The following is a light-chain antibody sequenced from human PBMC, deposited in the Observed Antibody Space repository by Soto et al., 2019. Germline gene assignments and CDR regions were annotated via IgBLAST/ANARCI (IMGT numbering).Light chain of an antibody. CDR1: QSVSSY. V-gene: IGKV3-11*01. J-gene: IGKJ5*01. CDR2: DAY. CDR3: KQLHGYPIT. Sequence: EIVLTQSPATLSLSPGERATLSCMASQSVSSYLAWYQPKPGQAHRLIIYDAYNRATGIPARFSGSGSGTHFTLTIRSLQPEDFATYYCKQLHGYPITFGQGTRLEIK.